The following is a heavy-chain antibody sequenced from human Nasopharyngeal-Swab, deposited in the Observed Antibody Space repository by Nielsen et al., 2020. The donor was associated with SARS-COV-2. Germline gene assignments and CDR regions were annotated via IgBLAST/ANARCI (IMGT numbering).Heavy chain of an antibody. V-gene: IGHV1-2*06. Sequence: ASVKVSCKASGYTFTGYYMHWVRQAPGQGLEWMGRINPNSGGTNYAQKFQGRVTMTRDTSISTAYMELSRLRSDDTAVYYCARGVLRYFDWLLYLDYWGQGTLVTVSS. CDR1: GYTFTGYY. D-gene: IGHD3-9*01. J-gene: IGHJ4*02. CDR2: INPNSGGT. CDR3: ARGVLRYFDWLLYLDY.